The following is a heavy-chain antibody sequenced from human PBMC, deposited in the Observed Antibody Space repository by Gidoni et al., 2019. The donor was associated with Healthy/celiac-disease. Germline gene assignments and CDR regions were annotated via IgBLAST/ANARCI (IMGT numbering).Heavy chain of an antibody. CDR1: AFTFSSYA. CDR3: VKDQYYGSGSYYNYYFDY. Sequence: EVQLVESGGGLVQPGGSLRLSCSASAFTFSSYAMHWVRQAPGTGLEYVSAISSNGGSTYSADSVKGRFTISRDNSKNTLYLQMSSLRAEDTAVYYCVKDQYYGSGSYYNYYFDYWGQGTLVTVSS. D-gene: IGHD3-10*01. J-gene: IGHJ4*02. V-gene: IGHV3-64D*06. CDR2: ISSNGGST.